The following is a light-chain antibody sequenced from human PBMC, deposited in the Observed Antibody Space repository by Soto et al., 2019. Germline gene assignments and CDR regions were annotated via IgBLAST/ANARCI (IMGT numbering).Light chain of an antibody. CDR3: SCYTSTSSPWV. Sequence: QSALTQPASVSGSPGQSITISCTGGSSDIGGYNYVSWYQQHPGKAPKLMIFDVNDRPSGVANRFSGSKSGNTASLTISGPEAEAEDHDYCSCYTSTSSPWVFGGGTKLTVL. CDR1: SSDIGGYNY. V-gene: IGLV2-14*03. J-gene: IGLJ3*02. CDR2: DVN.